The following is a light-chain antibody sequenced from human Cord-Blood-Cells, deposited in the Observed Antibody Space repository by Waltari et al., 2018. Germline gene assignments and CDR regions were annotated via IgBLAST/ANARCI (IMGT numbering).Light chain of an antibody. V-gene: IGKV4-1*01. Sequence: DIVIPQSPASLAVSLGERATNNCKSSQSVLYSSNNKNYLAWYQQKPGQTPKLLIYWESTRESGVPDRFSGSGSGTDFTLTISSLQAEDVAIYYCQQYYSTPPTFGQGTKVEIK. CDR3: QQYYSTPPT. CDR2: WES. J-gene: IGKJ1*01. CDR1: QSVLYSSNNKNY.